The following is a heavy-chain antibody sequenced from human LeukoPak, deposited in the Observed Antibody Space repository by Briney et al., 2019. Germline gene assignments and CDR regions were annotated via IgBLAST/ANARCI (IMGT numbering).Heavy chain of an antibody. J-gene: IGHJ4*02. CDR1: GGSISSYY. Sequence: PSETLSLTCTVSGGSISSYYWSWIRQPAGKGRQWIGRIYTSGSTNYNPSLKSQVTMSVDTSKNQLSLKLSSVAAADTGVYYCARATDGSGSYDYWGQGTLVTVSS. CDR3: ARATDGSGSYDY. CDR2: IYTSGST. V-gene: IGHV4-4*07. D-gene: IGHD3-10*01.